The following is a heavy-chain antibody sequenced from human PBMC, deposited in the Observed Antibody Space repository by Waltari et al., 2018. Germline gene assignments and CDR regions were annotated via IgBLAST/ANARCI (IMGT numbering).Heavy chain of an antibody. CDR3: ARSPSDPILEWLFGMDV. CDR1: GGTFSSSA. J-gene: IGHJ6*02. Sequence: QVQLVQSGAEVKKPGSSVKVSCKASGGTFSSSAISWVRQAPGQGLAWMGGIIPIFGTANYAQKFQGRVTITADESTSTAYMELSSLRSEDTAVYYCARSPSDPILEWLFGMDVWGQGTTVTVSS. CDR2: IIPIFGTA. D-gene: IGHD3-3*01. V-gene: IGHV1-69*01.